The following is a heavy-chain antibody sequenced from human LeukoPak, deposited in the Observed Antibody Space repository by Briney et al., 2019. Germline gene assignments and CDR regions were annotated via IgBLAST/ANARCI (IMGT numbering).Heavy chain of an antibody. V-gene: IGHV3-23*01. J-gene: IGHJ4*02. CDR1: GFTFGNYA. CDR2: ISGTGGPT. Sequence: PGGSLRLSCAASGFTFGNYAMNWVRQAPGRGLEWVSAISGTGGPTYYADSVKGRFTISRDNAKNALYLQMNTLRAEDTAIYSCATRPTVGGTTPTFDHWGQGTPVTVSS. D-gene: IGHD1-26*01. CDR3: ATRPTVGGTTPTFDH.